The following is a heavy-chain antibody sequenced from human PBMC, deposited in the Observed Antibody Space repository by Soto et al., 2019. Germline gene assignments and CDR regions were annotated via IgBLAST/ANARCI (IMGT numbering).Heavy chain of an antibody. Sequence: GESLKISCEGSGYTFTNFWIGWVRQRPGKGLESMGIIYVADSDTRYSPSFQGHVTISVDKSISTAYLQWSSLKASDTAIYYCSRTGNPRFPFDFWGQGTLITVYS. CDR2: IYVADSDT. J-gene: IGHJ4*02. D-gene: IGHD3-16*01. CDR1: GYTFTNFW. CDR3: SRTGNPRFPFDF. V-gene: IGHV5-51*01.